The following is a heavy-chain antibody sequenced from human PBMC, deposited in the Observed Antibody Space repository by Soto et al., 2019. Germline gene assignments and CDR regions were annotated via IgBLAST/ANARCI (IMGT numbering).Heavy chain of an antibody. V-gene: IGHV3-33*01. Sequence: GGSLRLSCAASGFTFSSYGMHWVRQAPGKGLEWVAVIWYDGSNKYYADSVKGRFTISRDNSKNTLYLQMNSLRAEDTAVYYCAREWFGELYYYYGMDVWGQGTTVTVSS. CDR2: IWYDGSNK. CDR3: AREWFGELYYYYGMDV. D-gene: IGHD3-10*01. CDR1: GFTFSSYG. J-gene: IGHJ6*02.